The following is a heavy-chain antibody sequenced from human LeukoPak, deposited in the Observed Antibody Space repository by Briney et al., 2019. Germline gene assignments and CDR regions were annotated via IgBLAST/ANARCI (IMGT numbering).Heavy chain of an antibody. J-gene: IGHJ4*02. CDR3: ATVSSQYSGSYYFDY. CDR2: FDPEDGVT. D-gene: IGHD1-26*01. V-gene: IGHV1-24*01. Sequence: AASVKVSCTVSRYTLTELSMHWVRRAPGKGLEWLGGFDPEDGVTIYAQKFQGRVIMTEDTSSDTAFMELSSLRSEDTAVYYCATVSSQYSGSYYFDYWGQGTLVTVSS. CDR1: RYTLTELS.